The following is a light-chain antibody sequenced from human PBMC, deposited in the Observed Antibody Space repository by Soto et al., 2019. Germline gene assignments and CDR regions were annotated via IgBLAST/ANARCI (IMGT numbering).Light chain of an antibody. Sequence: QSALTQPASVSGSPGQSITISCTGTSSDVGGYNYVSWYQQHPGKAPKLMIYEVSNRPSAVSNRFSGSKSGNTASLTISGLQVDDEAVDYSSSYTRSSTYVFGTGTKITVL. CDR1: SSDVGGYNY. CDR2: EVS. V-gene: IGLV2-14*01. CDR3: SSYTRSSTYV. J-gene: IGLJ1*01.